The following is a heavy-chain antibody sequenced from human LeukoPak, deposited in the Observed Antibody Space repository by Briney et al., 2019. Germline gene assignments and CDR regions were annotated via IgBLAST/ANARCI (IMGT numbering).Heavy chain of an antibody. Sequence: GGSLRLSCAASGFTFSSYAMHWVRQAPGKELEWVAVIYSGGSTYYADSVKGRFTISRDNSKNTLYLQMNSLRAEDTAVYYCARGGSEQWLVNYWGQGSLVTVSS. V-gene: IGHV3-53*01. CDR1: GFTFSSYA. J-gene: IGHJ4*02. CDR2: IYSGGST. D-gene: IGHD6-19*01. CDR3: ARGGSEQWLVNY.